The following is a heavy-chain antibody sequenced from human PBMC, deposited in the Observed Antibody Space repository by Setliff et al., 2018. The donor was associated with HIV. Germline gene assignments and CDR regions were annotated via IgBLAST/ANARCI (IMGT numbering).Heavy chain of an antibody. J-gene: IGHJ4*02. CDR1: GFTFSGYE. Sequence: GGSLRLSCAASGFTFSGYEMNWVRQAPGKGLEWVSHISSSGSTIYYADSVKGRFTISRDNAKNSLSLQMNSLRAEDTAVYYCARDRGDSYYDFWSNYAHFDYWGQGTLVTVSS. D-gene: IGHD3-3*01. CDR3: ARDRGDSYYDFWSNYAHFDY. V-gene: IGHV3-48*03. CDR2: ISSSGSTI.